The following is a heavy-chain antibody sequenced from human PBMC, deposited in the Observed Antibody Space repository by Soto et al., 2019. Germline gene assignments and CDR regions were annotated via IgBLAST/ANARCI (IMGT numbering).Heavy chain of an antibody. J-gene: IGHJ4*02. Sequence: PSETLSLTCTVSGGSFTSSSYRWDWIRQPPGRGLEWIGTISYSGSTYSNPSLKSRLTISVDTSNQQFSLKLRSVTAADTAVYYCARRGSFSGSGFDYWGQGALVTVSS. D-gene: IGHD6-6*01. CDR2: ISYSGST. CDR3: ARRGSFSGSGFDY. CDR1: GGSFTSSSYR. V-gene: IGHV4-39*01.